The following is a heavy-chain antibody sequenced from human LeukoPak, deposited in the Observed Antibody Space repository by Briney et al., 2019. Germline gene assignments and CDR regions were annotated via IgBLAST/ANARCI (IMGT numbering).Heavy chain of an antibody. Sequence: SETLSLTCTVSGGSISSSSYYWGWIRQPPGKGLEWIGYIYYSGSTNYNPSLKSRVTISVDTSKNQFSLKLSSVTAADTAVYYCARVVDYYGSGSSSPGWYFDYWGQGTLVTVSS. CDR3: ARVVDYYGSGSSSPGWYFDY. V-gene: IGHV4-61*05. CDR2: IYYSGST. D-gene: IGHD3-10*01. J-gene: IGHJ4*02. CDR1: GGSISSSSYY.